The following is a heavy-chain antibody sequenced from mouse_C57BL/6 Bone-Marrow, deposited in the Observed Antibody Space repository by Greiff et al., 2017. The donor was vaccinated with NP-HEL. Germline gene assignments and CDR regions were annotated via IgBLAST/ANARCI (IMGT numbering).Heavy chain of an antibody. J-gene: IGHJ1*03. Sequence: QVQLQQPGAELVKPGASVKLSCKASGYTFTSYWMQWVKQRPGQGLEWIGEIDPSDSYTNYNQKFKGKATLTVDTSSSTAYMQLSSLTSEDSAVYYCSYYYGSTDVWGTGTTVTVSS. V-gene: IGHV1-50*01. CDR2: IDPSDSYT. CDR3: SYYYGSTDV. CDR1: GYTFTSYW. D-gene: IGHD1-1*01.